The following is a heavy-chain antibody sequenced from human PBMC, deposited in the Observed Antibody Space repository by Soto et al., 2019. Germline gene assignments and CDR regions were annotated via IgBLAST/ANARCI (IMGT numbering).Heavy chain of an antibody. CDR2: TYYRSKWYN. Sequence: SQTLSLTCAISGDSVSSNGAAWNWIRQSPSRGLEWLGRTYYRSKWYNDYEVSVKSRITFNPDTSKNQFSLQLNYVTPEDTAVYYCARSRSYSSGWYNGMDVWGQGTTVTVSS. CDR3: ARSRSYSSGWYNGMDV. V-gene: IGHV6-1*01. CDR1: GDSVSSNGAA. J-gene: IGHJ6*02. D-gene: IGHD6-19*01.